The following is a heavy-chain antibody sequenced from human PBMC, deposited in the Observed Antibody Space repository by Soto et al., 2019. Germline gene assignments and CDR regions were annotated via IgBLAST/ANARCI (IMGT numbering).Heavy chain of an antibody. D-gene: IGHD5-12*01. CDR3: ARDRGGWLRDLDY. V-gene: IGHV3-30*03. Sequence: QVQLVESGGGVVQPGRSLRLSCTASGFSFSSYGMHWVRQAPGKGLEWVAVISYDGSNTYFADSVKGRFTFSRDNSKNTLYLQMNSLRAEDTAMYYCARDRGGWLRDLDYWGQGTLVTVSS. CDR2: ISYDGSNT. CDR1: GFSFSSYG. J-gene: IGHJ4*02.